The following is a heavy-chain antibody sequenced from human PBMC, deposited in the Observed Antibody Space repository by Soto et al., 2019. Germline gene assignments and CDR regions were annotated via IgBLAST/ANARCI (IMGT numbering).Heavy chain of an antibody. J-gene: IGHJ6*03. V-gene: IGHV3-66*01. CDR1: GFTVSSNY. D-gene: IGHD2-15*01. CDR3: ARAPSIYSSRGSCYWKYYYYYMDV. CDR2: IYSGGST. Sequence: GGSLRLSCAASGFTVSSNYMSWVRQAPGKGLEWVSVIYSGGSTYYADSVKGRFTISRDNSKNTLYLQMNSLRAEDTAVYYCARAPSIYSSRGSCYWKYYYYYMDVWGKGTTVTVSS.